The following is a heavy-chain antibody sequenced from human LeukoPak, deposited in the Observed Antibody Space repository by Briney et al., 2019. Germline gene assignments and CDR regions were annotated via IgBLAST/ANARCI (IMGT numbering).Heavy chain of an antibody. CDR3: AKDDSSAMDV. D-gene: IGHD3-22*01. Sequence: GGSLRLSCAASGFTFSNYGMHWVRQAPGKGLEWVAFIRYDGSNKCYADSVMGRFTISRDNSKNTVYLQMNSLRAEDTAMYNCAKDDSSAMDVWGKGTTVTVSS. CDR1: GFTFSNYG. J-gene: IGHJ6*04. CDR2: IRYDGSNK. V-gene: IGHV3-30*02.